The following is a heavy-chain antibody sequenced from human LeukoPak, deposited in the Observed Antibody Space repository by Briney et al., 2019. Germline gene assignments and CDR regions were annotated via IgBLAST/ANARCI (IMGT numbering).Heavy chain of an antibody. Sequence: GGSLRLSCAASGFTFSNAWMSWVRQAPGKGLEWVGRIKSKTDGGTTDYAAPVKGRFTISRDDSKNTLYLQMNSLKTEDTAVYYCTTDYYDSSGYYFFDYWGQGTLVTVSS. CDR1: GFTFSNAW. CDR2: IKSKTDGGTT. V-gene: IGHV3-15*01. J-gene: IGHJ4*02. CDR3: TTDYYDSSGYYFFDY. D-gene: IGHD3-22*01.